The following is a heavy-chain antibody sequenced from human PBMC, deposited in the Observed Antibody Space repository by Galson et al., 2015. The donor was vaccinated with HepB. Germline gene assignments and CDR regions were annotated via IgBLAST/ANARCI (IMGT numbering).Heavy chain of an antibody. J-gene: IGHJ4*02. D-gene: IGHD3-16*01. V-gene: IGHV4-34*01. CDR1: GESFSTYS. Sequence: SETLSLTCGVSGESFSTYSWTWIRQFPGMGLEWIGEINHSGRTNYKPSLKSRVTISLDTSKNQLSLRLTSVTAADTAVYYCARVGVISFGGPFVVPYFFDYWSQGTLVTASS. CDR2: INHSGRT. CDR3: ARVGVISFGGPFVVPYFFDY.